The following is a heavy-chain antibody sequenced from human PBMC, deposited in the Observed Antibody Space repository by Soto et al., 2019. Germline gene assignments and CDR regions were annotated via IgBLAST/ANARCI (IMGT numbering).Heavy chain of an antibody. J-gene: IGHJ4*02. Sequence: SETLSLTCAVYGGSFSGYYWTWIRQPPGTGLEWIGEINHSGSTNYNPSLKRRVTISVDTSKKQFSLKLTSVTAADTAVYYCARDKISCLFDYWGQGTLVTVSS. CDR2: INHSGST. V-gene: IGHV4-34*01. CDR1: GGSFSGYY. CDR3: ARDKISCLFDY.